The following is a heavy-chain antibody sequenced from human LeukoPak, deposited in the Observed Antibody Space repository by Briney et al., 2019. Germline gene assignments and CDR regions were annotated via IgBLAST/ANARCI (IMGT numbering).Heavy chain of an antibody. D-gene: IGHD2-2*01. CDR2: IKQDGSEK. Sequence: PGGSLRLSCAASGFTFSSYWMSWVRQAPGKGLEWVANIKQDGSEKYYVDSVKGRFTISRDNAKNSLYLQMNSLRAEDTAVYYCARDVPAAKGVDAFDIWGQGTMVTVSS. J-gene: IGHJ3*02. V-gene: IGHV3-7*01. CDR1: GFTFSSYW. CDR3: ARDVPAAKGVDAFDI.